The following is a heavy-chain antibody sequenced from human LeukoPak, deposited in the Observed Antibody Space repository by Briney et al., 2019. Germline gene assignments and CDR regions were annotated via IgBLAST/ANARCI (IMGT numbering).Heavy chain of an antibody. Sequence: PGGSLRLSCAASGFTFSSYGMHWVRQAPGKGLEWVAFVRYDGSNKYYADSVKGRFTISRDNSKNTLYLQMNSLRAEDTAVYYCASPRHPYSSSSAGVDYWGQGTLVTVSS. D-gene: IGHD6-6*01. CDR3: ASPRHPYSSSSAGVDY. CDR1: GFTFSSYG. J-gene: IGHJ4*02. CDR2: VRYDGSNK. V-gene: IGHV3-30*02.